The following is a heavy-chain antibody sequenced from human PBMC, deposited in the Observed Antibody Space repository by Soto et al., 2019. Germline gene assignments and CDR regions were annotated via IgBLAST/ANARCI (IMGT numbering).Heavy chain of an antibody. D-gene: IGHD5-12*01. CDR1: GYTFTSYG. V-gene: IGHV1-18*01. J-gene: IGHJ4*02. CDR3: ARARAGDSGYDLGFFRTSPMAPLVDY. CDR2: ISAYNGNT. Sequence: ASVKVSCKASGYTFTSYGISWVRQAPGQGLEWMGWISAYNGNTNYAQKLQGRVTMTTDTSTGTAYMELRSLRSDDTAVYYCARARAGDSGYDLGFFRTSPMAPLVDYWGQGTLVTVSS.